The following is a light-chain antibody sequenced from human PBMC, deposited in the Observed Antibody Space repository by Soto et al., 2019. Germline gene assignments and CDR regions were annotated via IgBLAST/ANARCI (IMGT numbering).Light chain of an antibody. J-gene: IGLJ1*01. CDR3: SSYTSTTAPLV. V-gene: IGLV2-14*01. CDR1: TSDVGGYNY. CDR2: EVS. Sequence: LSQAGRERGYLAEVITFFNTETTSDVGGYNYVSWYQQYPGKAPKLMIYEVSNRPSGVSDRFSGSKSDNTASLTISGLKAEDEADYYCSSYTSTTAPLVLGPQTKVT.